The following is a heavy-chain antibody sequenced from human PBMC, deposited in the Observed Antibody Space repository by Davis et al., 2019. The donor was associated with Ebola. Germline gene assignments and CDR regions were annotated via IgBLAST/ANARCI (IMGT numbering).Heavy chain of an antibody. V-gene: IGHV3-21*04. J-gene: IGHJ4*02. Sequence: PGGSLRLSCAASGFTFSTYSMSWVRQAPGKGLEWVSSISSDSDYIYYADSAKGRFTISRDNAKNSLYLQMNSLSAEDTAVYYCAKGLSVTVIVVLTLPDYWGQGTLVTVSS. CDR1: GFTFSTYS. CDR3: AKGLSVTVIVVLTLPDY. CDR2: ISSDSDYI. D-gene: IGHD1-26*01.